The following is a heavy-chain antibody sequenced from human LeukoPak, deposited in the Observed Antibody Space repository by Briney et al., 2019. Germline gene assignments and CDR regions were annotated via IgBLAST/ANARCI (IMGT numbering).Heavy chain of an antibody. J-gene: IGHJ4*02. V-gene: IGHV3-23*01. D-gene: IGHD6-19*01. CDR1: GFTFSTYA. CDR3: AKAPSIAVAGTGSNFDY. Sequence: GGSLRLSCAASGFTFSTYAMSWVRQAPGKGLEWVSSITGSGGSTYYADSVKGRFTISRDNSKNTLYLQINSLRAEDTAVYYCAKAPSIAVAGTGSNFDYWGQGTLVTVSS. CDR2: ITGSGGST.